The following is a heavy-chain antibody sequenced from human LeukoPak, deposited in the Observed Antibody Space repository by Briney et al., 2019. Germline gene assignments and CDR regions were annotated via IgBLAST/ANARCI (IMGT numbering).Heavy chain of an antibody. Sequence: PSETLSLTCAVYGGSFSGYYWSWIRRPPGKGLEWIGEINHSGSTNYNPSLKSRVTISVDTSKNQFSLRLSSVTAADTAVYYCAREIASLDYWGQGTLVTVSS. CDR3: AREIASLDY. D-gene: IGHD2-21*01. V-gene: IGHV4-34*01. J-gene: IGHJ4*02. CDR1: GGSFSGYY. CDR2: INHSGST.